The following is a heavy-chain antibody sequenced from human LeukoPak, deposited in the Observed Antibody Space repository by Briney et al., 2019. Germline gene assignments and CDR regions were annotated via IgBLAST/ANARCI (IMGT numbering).Heavy chain of an antibody. J-gene: IGHJ2*01. V-gene: IGHV3-48*03. D-gene: IGHD2/OR15-2a*01. CDR2: ISGGATI. CDR3: ARNIGWYFDL. CDR1: GFTFSSYE. Sequence: PGGSLRLSCAASGFTFSSYEMNWVRQSPGKGLEWVSYISGGATIYYADSVKGRFTTSRDDAQNTLYLQMNSLRAEDTAVYYCARNIGWYFDLWGRGTLVTVSS.